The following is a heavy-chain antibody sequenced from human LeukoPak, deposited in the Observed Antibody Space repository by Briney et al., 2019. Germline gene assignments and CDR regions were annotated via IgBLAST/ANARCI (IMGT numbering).Heavy chain of an antibody. D-gene: IGHD3-10*01. CDR2: VSGDGSVK. CDR1: KFTFNDYT. Sequence: GGSLRLSCAASKFTFNDYTMHWVRQPPGKGLEWLAYVSGDGSVKYYSDSVKDRFTISRDNSKSTLFLQMNGLRPEDTGIYYCARERSSSTPDYWGQGTLVTVSS. CDR3: ARERSSSTPDY. J-gene: IGHJ4*02. V-gene: IGHV3-30*04.